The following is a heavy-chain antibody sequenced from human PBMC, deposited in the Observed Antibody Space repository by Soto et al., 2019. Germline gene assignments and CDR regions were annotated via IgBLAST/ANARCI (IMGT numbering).Heavy chain of an antibody. CDR2: IYPGDSDT. CDR3: ARRFYDFSGAYYYGMDV. J-gene: IGHJ6*02. Sequence: GESLKISCKGSGYSFTSYCIGWVRQMPGKGLEWMGIIYPGDSDTRYSPSFQGQVTISADKSISTAYLQWSSLKASDTAMYYCARRFYDFSGAYYYGMDVWGQGTTVTVSS. D-gene: IGHD3-3*01. V-gene: IGHV5-51*01. CDR1: GYSFTSYC.